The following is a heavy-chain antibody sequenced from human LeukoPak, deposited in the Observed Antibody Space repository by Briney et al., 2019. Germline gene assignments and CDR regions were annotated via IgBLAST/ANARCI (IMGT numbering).Heavy chain of an antibody. CDR3: AREDIAAAGPDY. CDR2: IYTSGST. D-gene: IGHD6-13*01. V-gene: IGHV4-4*07. J-gene: IGHJ4*02. Sequence: ETLSLTCTVSGGSISSYYWSWIRQPAGKGLEWIGRIYTSGSTNYNPSLKSRVTISVDKSKNQFSLKLSSVTAADTAVYYCAREDIAAAGPDYWGQGTLVTVSS. CDR1: GGSISSYY.